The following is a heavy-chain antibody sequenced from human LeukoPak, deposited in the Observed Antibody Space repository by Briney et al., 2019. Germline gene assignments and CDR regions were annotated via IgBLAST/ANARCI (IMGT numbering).Heavy chain of an antibody. CDR1: GYTFTCYY. CDR3: ARWMAGVYYFDY. J-gene: IGHJ4*02. Sequence: ASVKVSCKASGYTFTCYYMHWVRQAPGQGLEWMGWINPNSGGTNYAQKFQGRVTMTRDTSISTAYMELSRLRSDDTAVYYCARWMAGVYYFDYWGQGTLVTVSS. CDR2: INPNSGGT. V-gene: IGHV1-2*02. D-gene: IGHD5-24*01.